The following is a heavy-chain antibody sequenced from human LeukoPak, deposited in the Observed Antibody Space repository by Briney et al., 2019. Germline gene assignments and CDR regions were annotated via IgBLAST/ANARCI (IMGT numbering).Heavy chain of an antibody. Sequence: GGSLRLSCAASGXTFSDFYVSWIRQAPGKGLEWVSYISTASSDTNHADSVKGRFTISRDNAKNSLYLQMSSLRADDTAIYYCARGGAEQFCSSTSCHKEPFDYWGQGTLVTVSS. V-gene: IGHV3-11*05. CDR1: GXTFSDFY. CDR2: ISTASSDT. J-gene: IGHJ4*02. D-gene: IGHD2-2*02. CDR3: ARGGAEQFCSSTSCHKEPFDY.